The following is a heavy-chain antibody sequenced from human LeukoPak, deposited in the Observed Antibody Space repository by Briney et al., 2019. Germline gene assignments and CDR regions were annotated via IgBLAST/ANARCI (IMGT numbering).Heavy chain of an antibody. CDR3: ARSLNYGGNSGGFDY. CDR2: ISSSSRTI. CDR1: GFTFSSYS. J-gene: IGHJ4*02. Sequence: PGGSLRLSCAASGFTFSSYSMNWVRQAPGKGLEWVSYISSSSRTIYYADSVKGRFTISRDNAKNSLYLQMNSLRAEDAAVYYCARSLNYGGNSGGFDYWGQGTLVTVSS. V-gene: IGHV3-48*04. D-gene: IGHD4-23*01.